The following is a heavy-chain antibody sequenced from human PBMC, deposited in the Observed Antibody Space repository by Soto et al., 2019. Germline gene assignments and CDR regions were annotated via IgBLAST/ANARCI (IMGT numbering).Heavy chain of an antibody. CDR3: AKSNGWYAELDY. Sequence: EVQLLESGGGLVQPGGSLRPSCAASGFTFSGYAMSWARQGPGKGLEWVSAISGSGGSTYYADSVKGRFTFSRDNSKNTLYLQMNSLRAEDTAVYYCAKSNGWYAELDYWGQGTLVTVSS. CDR2: ISGSGGST. J-gene: IGHJ4*02. V-gene: IGHV3-23*01. CDR1: GFTFSGYA. D-gene: IGHD6-19*01.